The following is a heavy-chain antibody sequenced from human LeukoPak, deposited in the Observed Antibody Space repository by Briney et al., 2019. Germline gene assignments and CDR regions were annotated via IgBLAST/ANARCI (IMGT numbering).Heavy chain of an antibody. CDR3: ARGGGYGGNSVPFDY. V-gene: IGHV1-69*04. CDR2: IIPFLAVA. J-gene: IGHJ4*02. CDR1: AGTFTIYA. Sequence: SVTVCCTPSAGTFTIYAISWVRQAPGQGLEWMGRIIPFLAVANYAQKFQGRVMITSDKSTSTAYMELSSLRSEETAVYYCARGGGYGGNSVPFDYWGQGTLVTVSS. D-gene: IGHD4-23*01.